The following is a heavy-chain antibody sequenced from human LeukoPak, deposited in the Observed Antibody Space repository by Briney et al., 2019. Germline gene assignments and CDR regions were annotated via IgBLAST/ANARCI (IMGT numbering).Heavy chain of an antibody. Sequence: SVKVSCKASGGTFSSYAISWVRQAPGQGLEWMGRIIPIFGIANYAQKSQGRVTITADKSTSTAYMELSSLRSEDTAVYYCARSWRRRYSLNLPPPRYYYYGMDVWGQGTTVTVSS. CDR1: GGTFSSYA. CDR3: ARSWRRRYSLNLPPPRYYYYGMDV. D-gene: IGHD5-18*01. V-gene: IGHV1-69*04. J-gene: IGHJ6*02. CDR2: IIPIFGIA.